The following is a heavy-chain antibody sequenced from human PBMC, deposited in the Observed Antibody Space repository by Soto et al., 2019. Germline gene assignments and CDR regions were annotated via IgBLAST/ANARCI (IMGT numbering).Heavy chain of an antibody. CDR2: IFSNDEK. D-gene: IGHD1-26*01. CDR3: ARVPTEYGTLLDY. V-gene: IGHV2-26*01. J-gene: IGHJ4*02. CDR1: GFSLSNGKMG. Sequence: HVTLKASGPVLVKATETLTLTCTVSGFSLSNGKMGVCGIRQPPGKALDWLAHIFSNDEKSHSTYLKSRLCISKGTDKSPVVRTMTNMDPVYTATYYWARVPTEYGTLLDYWGQGFLVTVSS.